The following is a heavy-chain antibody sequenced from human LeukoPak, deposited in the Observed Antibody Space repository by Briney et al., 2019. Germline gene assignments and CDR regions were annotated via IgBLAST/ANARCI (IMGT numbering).Heavy chain of an antibody. Sequence: PGGSLKLSCAASGFTFSSYSMNWVRQAPGKGLEWVSYISSGSSTIYYADSVKGRFTISRDNAKNSLYLQMNSLRAEDTAVYYCARDRFATAIGYWGQGTLVTVSS. CDR2: ISSGSSTI. D-gene: IGHD3-10*01. CDR3: ARDRFATAIGY. V-gene: IGHV3-48*01. CDR1: GFTFSSYS. J-gene: IGHJ4*02.